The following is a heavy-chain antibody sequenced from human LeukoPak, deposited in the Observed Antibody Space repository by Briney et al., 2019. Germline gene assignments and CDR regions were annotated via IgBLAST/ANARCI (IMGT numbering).Heavy chain of an antibody. D-gene: IGHD7-27*01. CDR3: ARPQDFGLTGMNAFDI. J-gene: IGHJ3*02. CDR1: GFTFSSYD. V-gene: IGHV3-23*01. Sequence: GGSLRLSCAASGFTFSSYDMNWVRQAPGKGLEWVSGISGSGGRTYYADSVKGRFTISRDNSKHMLYLQMNSLRAEDTAVYYCARPQDFGLTGMNAFDIWGQGTMVTVSS. CDR2: ISGSGGRT.